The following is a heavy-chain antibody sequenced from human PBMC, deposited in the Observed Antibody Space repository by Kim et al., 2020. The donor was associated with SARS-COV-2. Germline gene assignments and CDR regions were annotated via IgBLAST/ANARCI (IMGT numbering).Heavy chain of an antibody. Sequence: NYNPPLTSRVTISVDASKNQFSLKVRSVTAADTGVYYCARGEDWAKTGTLWGQGTLVTVSS. J-gene: IGHJ4*02. D-gene: IGHD3-9*01. V-gene: IGHV4-34*01. CDR3: ARGEDWAKTGTL.